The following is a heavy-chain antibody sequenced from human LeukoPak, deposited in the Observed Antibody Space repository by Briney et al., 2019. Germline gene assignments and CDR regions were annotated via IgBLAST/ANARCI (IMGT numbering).Heavy chain of an antibody. CDR2: INWNGGST. D-gene: IGHD3-3*01. Sequence: PGGSLRLSCAASGFTFDDYGMSWVRQAPGKGLEWVSGINWNGGSTGYAVSVKGRFTISRDNAKNSLYLQMESLRAEVTALYYCARDPPLYDDFWSGYANGAFDIWGQGTMVTVSS. CDR3: ARDPPLYDDFWSGYANGAFDI. CDR1: GFTFDDYG. J-gene: IGHJ3*02. V-gene: IGHV3-20*04.